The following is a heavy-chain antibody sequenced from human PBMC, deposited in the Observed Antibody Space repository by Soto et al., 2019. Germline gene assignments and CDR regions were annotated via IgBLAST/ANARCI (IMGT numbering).Heavy chain of an antibody. J-gene: IGHJ5*02. CDR1: AGTFPHYA. Sequence: QVQLVQSGPEVRVPGSSVTVSCKASAGTFPHYALSWVRQAPGQGLEWIGGIIPVLATTTYAPKLQGRVSIIADESANTVYMELSSLTSEDTDVYYCACNWGNSLKNWLEPWCQGTLVTVSS. CDR3: ACNWGNSLKNWLEP. D-gene: IGHD7-27*01. CDR2: IIPVLATT. V-gene: IGHV1-69*01.